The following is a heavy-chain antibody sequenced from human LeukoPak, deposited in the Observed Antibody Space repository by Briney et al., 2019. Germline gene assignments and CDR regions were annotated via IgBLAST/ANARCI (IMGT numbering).Heavy chain of an antibody. CDR1: GFTFSSYS. CDR3: ASGPINWFDP. CDR2: ISSSSSYI. J-gene: IGHJ5*02. Sequence: GGSLRLSCAASGFTFSSYSMNWVRQAPGKGLEWVSFISSSSSYIYYADSVKGRFTISRDNAKNSLYLQMNSLRAEDTAVYYCASGPINWFDPWGQGTLVTVSS. V-gene: IGHV3-21*01.